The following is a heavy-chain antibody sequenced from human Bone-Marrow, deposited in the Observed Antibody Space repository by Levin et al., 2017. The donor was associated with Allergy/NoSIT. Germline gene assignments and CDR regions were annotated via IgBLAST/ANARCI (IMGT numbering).Heavy chain of an antibody. CDR1: GYMFTTFG. CDR2: ISAYNGNT. J-gene: IGHJ4*02. D-gene: IGHD2-15*01. CDR3: VRDRGAVVVGSTARWYDY. V-gene: IGHV1-18*01. Sequence: ASVKVSCRASGYMFTTFGISWVRQAPGQGLEWVGWISAYNGNTDYAENFQGRVTMTTDTSTSTAYMELRSLRSDDTAVFYCVRDRGAVVVGSTARWYDYWGQGTLVTVSP.